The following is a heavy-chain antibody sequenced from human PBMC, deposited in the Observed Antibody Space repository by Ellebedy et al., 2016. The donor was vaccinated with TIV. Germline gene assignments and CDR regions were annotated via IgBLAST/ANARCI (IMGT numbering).Heavy chain of an antibody. J-gene: IGHJ1*01. CDR1: QLTLSMYW. D-gene: IGHD1-1*01. V-gene: IGHV3-7*01. CDR3: GTDNWNDVR. CDR2: INQDGSVK. Sequence: GESLKISCAASQLTLSMYWLTWVRQAPGKGPEWVANINQDGSVKYYVDSVKGRFTISRDNAKNALYLQMNGLRREDTAVYYCGTDNWNDVRWGQGTQVIVSS.